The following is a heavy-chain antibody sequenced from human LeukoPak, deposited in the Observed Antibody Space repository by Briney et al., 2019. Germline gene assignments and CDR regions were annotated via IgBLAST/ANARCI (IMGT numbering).Heavy chain of an antibody. Sequence: SETLSLTCTVSGYSISSGYYWGWIRQPPGKGLEWIGSIYHSGSTYYNPSLKSRVTISVDTSNNQFSLKLSSVTAADTAVYYCARLHIVVVTATYYFDYWGQGTLVTVSS. CDR2: IYHSGST. CDR3: ARLHIVVVTATYYFDY. V-gene: IGHV4-38-2*02. J-gene: IGHJ4*02. CDR1: GYSISSGYY. D-gene: IGHD2-21*02.